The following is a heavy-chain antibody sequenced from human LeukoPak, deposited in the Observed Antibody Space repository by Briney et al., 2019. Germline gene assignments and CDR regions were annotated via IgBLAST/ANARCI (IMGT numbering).Heavy chain of an antibody. CDR1: GGSISSSYDY. V-gene: IGHV4-39*07. CDR3: AKVGSSWPFYYFDY. CDR2: IYYSGTT. Sequence: SEALSLTCTVSGGSISSSYDYWGWIRQPPGTGLEWIGNIYYSGTTYYNPSLKSRVTISVDRSKNQFSLKVSSMTAADTAVFYCAKVGSSWPFYYFDYWGQGTLVTVSS. J-gene: IGHJ4*02. D-gene: IGHD6-13*01.